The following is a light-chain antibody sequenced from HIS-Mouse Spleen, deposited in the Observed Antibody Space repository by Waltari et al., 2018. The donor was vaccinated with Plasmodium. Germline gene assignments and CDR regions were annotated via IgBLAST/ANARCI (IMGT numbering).Light chain of an antibody. CDR2: AAS. J-gene: IGKJ4*01. Sequence: AIRMTQSPSSFSASTGDRVPITCRASQGISSYLAWYQQKPGNAPKLLIYAASTLQSGVPSRFSGSGSGTDFTLTSSCLQSEDFATYYCQQYYSYPLTFGGGTKVEIK. CDR1: QGISSY. V-gene: IGKV1-8*01. CDR3: QQYYSYPLT.